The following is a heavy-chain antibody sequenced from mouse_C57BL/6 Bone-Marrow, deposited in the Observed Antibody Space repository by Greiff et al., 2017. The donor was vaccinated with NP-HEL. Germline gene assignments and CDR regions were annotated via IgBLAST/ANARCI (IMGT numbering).Heavy chain of an antibody. D-gene: IGHD2-12*01. Sequence: EVHLVESGGGLVKPGGSLKLSCAASGFTFSDYGMHWVRQAPEKGLEWVAYISSGSSTIYYADTVTGRFTISRDNAKNTLFLQMTSLRSEDTAMYYCARRYRGLYYYAMDYWGQGTSVTVSS. J-gene: IGHJ4*01. CDR1: GFTFSDYG. V-gene: IGHV5-17*01. CDR2: ISSGSSTI. CDR3: ARRYRGLYYYAMDY.